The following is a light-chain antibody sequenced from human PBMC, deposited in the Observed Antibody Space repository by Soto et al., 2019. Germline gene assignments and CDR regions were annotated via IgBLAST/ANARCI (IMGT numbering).Light chain of an antibody. CDR3: QYYDKLAKAIT. CDR1: QSISSNY. V-gene: IGKV3-20*01. Sequence: EIVLTQSPDTLSLSPGERATLSCWASQSISSNYLAWYQQKPGQPPRLLIYGASSRATGTPDRFIGSGSGTDFTLTISRLEPEDFAVYYCQYYDKLAKAITFGQGTRLEIK. CDR2: GAS. J-gene: IGKJ5*01.